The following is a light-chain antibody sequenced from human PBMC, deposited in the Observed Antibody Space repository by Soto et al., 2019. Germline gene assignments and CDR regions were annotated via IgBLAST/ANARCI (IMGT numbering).Light chain of an antibody. CDR1: SSDVGGYNY. J-gene: IGLJ3*02. V-gene: IGLV2-14*01. Sequence: QSVLTQPASVSGSPGQSITISCTGTSSDVGGYNYVSWYQQHPGKAPKLMIYEVSNRPSGVSNRFSGSKSGNTASLTISGLQAEDEADYDCSSDTSSIPLVFGGGTKLTVL. CDR3: SSDTSSIPLV. CDR2: EVS.